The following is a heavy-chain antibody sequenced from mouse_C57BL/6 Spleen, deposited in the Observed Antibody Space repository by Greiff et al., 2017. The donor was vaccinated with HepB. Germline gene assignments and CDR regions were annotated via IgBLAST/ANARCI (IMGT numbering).Heavy chain of an antibody. J-gene: IGHJ3*01. D-gene: IGHD1-1*01. CDR3: ARGGYYGSSPFAY. Sequence: VQLQQPGAELVKPGASVKMSCKASGYTFTSYWITWVKQRPGQGLEWIGDIYPGSGSTNYNEKFKSKATLTVDTSSSTAYMQLSSLTSEDSAVYYCARGGYYGSSPFAYWGQGTLVTVSA. CDR1: GYTFTSYW. CDR2: IYPGSGST. V-gene: IGHV1-55*01.